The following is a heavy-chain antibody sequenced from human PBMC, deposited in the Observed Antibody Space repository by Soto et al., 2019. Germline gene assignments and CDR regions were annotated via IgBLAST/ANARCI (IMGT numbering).Heavy chain of an antibody. CDR1: GGFISRSTYY. Sequence: ASETLCLTCTVSGGFISRSTYYWGWIRQPPGKGLEWIGSIYYSGSTYYNPSLKSRVTISVDTSKNQFSLKLSSVTAADTAVYYCARPYDSGWILFAYRGQGTLVPVSS. J-gene: IGHJ4*02. CDR3: ARPYDSGWILFAY. V-gene: IGHV4-39*01. CDR2: IYYSGST. D-gene: IGHD6-19*01.